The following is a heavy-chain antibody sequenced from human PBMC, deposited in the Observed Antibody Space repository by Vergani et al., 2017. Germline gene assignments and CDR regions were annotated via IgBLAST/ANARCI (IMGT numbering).Heavy chain of an antibody. Sequence: QVQLQQWGAGLLKPSETLSLTCAVYGRSFSGYYWSWIRQPPGKGLEWIGEINHSGSTNYNPSLKSRVTISVDTSKNQFSLKLSSVTAAYTAVYYCASSQYNWNRDAFDIWGQGTMVTVSS. V-gene: IGHV4-34*01. CDR1: GRSFSGYY. D-gene: IGHD1/OR15-1a*01. CDR3: ASSQYNWNRDAFDI. J-gene: IGHJ3*02. CDR2: INHSGST.